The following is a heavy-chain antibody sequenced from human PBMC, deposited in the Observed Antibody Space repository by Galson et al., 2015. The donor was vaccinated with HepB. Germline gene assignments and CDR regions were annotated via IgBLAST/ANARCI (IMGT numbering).Heavy chain of an antibody. CDR1: GFTFSSYA. CDR3: ASLPTTGYSSGWYGGYYGMDV. CDR2: ISYDGSNK. V-gene: IGHV3-30-3*01. Sequence: SLRLSCAASGFTFSSYAMHWVRQAPGKGLEWVAVISYDGSNKYYADSVKGRFTISRDNSKNTLYLQMNSLRAEDTAVYYCASLPTTGYSSGWYGGYYGMDVWGQGTTVTVSS. D-gene: IGHD6-19*01. J-gene: IGHJ6*02.